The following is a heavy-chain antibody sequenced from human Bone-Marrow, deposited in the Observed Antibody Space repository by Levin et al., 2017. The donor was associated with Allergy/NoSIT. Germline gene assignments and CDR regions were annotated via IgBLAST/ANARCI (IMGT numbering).Heavy chain of an antibody. CDR2: ISGSGGST. CDR1: GFTFSSYA. J-gene: IGHJ4*02. CDR3: AKPPGDTSGGRVATIITDDY. V-gene: IGHV3-23*01. Sequence: PGGSLRLSCAASGFTFSSYAMSWVRQAPGKGLEWVSAISGSGGSTYYADSVKGRFTISRDNSKNTLYLQMNSLRAEDTAVYYCAKPPGDTSGGRVATIITDDYWGQGTLVTVSS. D-gene: IGHD5-12*01.